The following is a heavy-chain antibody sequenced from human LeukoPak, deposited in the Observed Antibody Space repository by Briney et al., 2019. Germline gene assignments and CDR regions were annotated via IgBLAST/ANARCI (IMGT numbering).Heavy chain of an antibody. Sequence: GGSLRLSCAASGFTFDDYAMHWVRQAPGKGLEWVSGISWNSGSIGYADSVKGRFTISRDNAKNSLYLQMNSLRAEDTALYYCAEVYCSSTSCYTGFDYWGQGTLVTVSS. CDR3: AEVYCSSTSCYTGFDY. CDR2: ISWNSGSI. D-gene: IGHD2-2*02. J-gene: IGHJ4*02. CDR1: GFTFDDYA. V-gene: IGHV3-9*01.